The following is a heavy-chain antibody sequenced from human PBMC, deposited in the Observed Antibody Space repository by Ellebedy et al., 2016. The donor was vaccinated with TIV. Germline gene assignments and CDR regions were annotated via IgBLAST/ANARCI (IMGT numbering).Heavy chain of an antibody. J-gene: IGHJ4*02. D-gene: IGHD4-17*01. CDR2: IYSGGST. V-gene: IGHV3-66*01. CDR1: GFTVSSNY. Sequence: GESLKISCAASGFTVSSNYMSWVRQAPGKGLEWVSVIYSGGSTYYADSVKGRFTISRDNSKNTLYLQMNSLRAEDTAVYYCARTGDYGDYHFDYWGQGTLVTVSS. CDR3: ARTGDYGDYHFDY.